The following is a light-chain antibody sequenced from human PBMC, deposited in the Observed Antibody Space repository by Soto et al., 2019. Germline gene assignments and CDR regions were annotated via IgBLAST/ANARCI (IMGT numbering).Light chain of an antibody. J-gene: IGKJ1*01. CDR3: QQFSSSPRT. CDR2: GAS. Sequence: EIVMTQSPATLSVSPGERATLSCRASQSVSNNLAWYQQRPGQAPSLLIYGASTRATGIPARFSGSGSGTEFTLTISRLEPEDFAVYYCQQFSSSPRTFGQGTKVDIK. CDR1: QSVSNN. V-gene: IGKV3-15*01.